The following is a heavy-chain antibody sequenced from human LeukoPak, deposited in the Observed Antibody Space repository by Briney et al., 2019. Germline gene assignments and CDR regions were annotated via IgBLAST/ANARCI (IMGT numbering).Heavy chain of an antibody. CDR1: GGSFSGYY. V-gene: IGHV4-34*01. Sequence: SETLSLTCAVYGGSFSGYYWSWIRQPPGKGLEWIGEINQSGSTNYNPSLKSRVTISVDTSKKQFSLRLSPVTAAHTAVYYCAAGCSSTSCYWYYYTDVWGKGTTVTVSS. J-gene: IGHJ6*03. D-gene: IGHD2-2*01. CDR3: AAGCSSTSCYWYYYTDV. CDR2: INQSGST.